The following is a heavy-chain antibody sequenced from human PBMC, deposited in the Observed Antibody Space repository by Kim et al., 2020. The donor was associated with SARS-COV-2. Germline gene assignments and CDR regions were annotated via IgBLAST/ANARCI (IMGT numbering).Heavy chain of an antibody. CDR3: ARDGSDYDFWSGYYFDYNWFDP. J-gene: IGHJ5*02. D-gene: IGHD3-3*01. CDR1: GFTFSSYA. V-gene: IGHV3-30-3*01. Sequence: GGSLRLSCAASGFTFSSYAMHWVRQAPGKGLEWVAVISYDGSNKYYADSVKGRFTISRDNSKNTLYLQMNSLRAEDTAVYYCARDGSDYDFWSGYYFDYNWFDPWGQGTLVTVSS. CDR2: ISYDGSNK.